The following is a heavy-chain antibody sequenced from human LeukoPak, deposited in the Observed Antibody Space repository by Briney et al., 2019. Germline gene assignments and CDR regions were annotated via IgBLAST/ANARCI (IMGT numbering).Heavy chain of an antibody. Sequence: GGSLRLSCAASGFTFDDYAMHWVRQAPGKGLEWVSGISWKSGSIDYADSVKGRFTISRDNAKNSLYLQMNSLRAEDTAVYYCAKDHLQWELDYFDYWGQGTLVTVSS. J-gene: IGHJ4*02. V-gene: IGHV3-9*01. CDR2: ISWKSGSI. CDR3: AKDHLQWELDYFDY. D-gene: IGHD1-26*01. CDR1: GFTFDDYA.